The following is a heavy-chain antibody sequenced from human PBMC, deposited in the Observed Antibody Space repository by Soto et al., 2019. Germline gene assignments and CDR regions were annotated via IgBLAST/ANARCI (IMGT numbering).Heavy chain of an antibody. V-gene: IGHV3-30*03. CDR2: ISYDGSNK. J-gene: IGHJ4*02. CDR3: ARDESADYGRVFDY. Sequence: PEGSRRLSWAACGFTFRSYGIHWVVQAPGKGLEWVGVISYDGSNKYYADSVKGRFTISRDNSKNTLYLQMNSLRAEETAVYYCARDESADYGRVFDYWGKGTLVTVSS. CDR1: GFTFRSYG. D-gene: IGHD2-15*01.